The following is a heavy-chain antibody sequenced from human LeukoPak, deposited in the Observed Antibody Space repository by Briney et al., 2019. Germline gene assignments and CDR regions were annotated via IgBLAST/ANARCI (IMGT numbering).Heavy chain of an antibody. D-gene: IGHD3-10*01. CDR3: AREVLLDYGSGSYYKNYYYGMDV. V-gene: IGHV4-59*01. CDR1: GRSISSCY. J-gene: IGHJ6*02. CDR2: IPYSGST. Sequence: PSHSLSLTCTVSGRSISSCYRSWARHPPAKGLEWVGDIPYSGSTNYNPSLKSRVTISVDTSKNQFSLKLSSVTAADTAVYYCAREVLLDYGSGSYYKNYYYGMDVWGQGTTVTVSS.